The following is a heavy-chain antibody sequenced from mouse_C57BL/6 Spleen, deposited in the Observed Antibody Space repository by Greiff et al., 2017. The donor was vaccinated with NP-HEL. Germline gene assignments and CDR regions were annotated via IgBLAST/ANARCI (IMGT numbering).Heavy chain of an antibody. J-gene: IGHJ3*01. CDR2: ISSGGSYT. CDR3: ARHDDYPLAY. D-gene: IGHD2-4*01. Sequence: EVMLVESGGDLVKPGGSLKLSCAASGFTFSSYGMSWVRQTPDKRLEWVATISSGGSYTYYPDSVKGRFTISRDNAKNTLYLQMSSLKSEDTAMYYCARHDDYPLAYWGQGTLVTVSA. V-gene: IGHV5-6*01. CDR1: GFTFSSYG.